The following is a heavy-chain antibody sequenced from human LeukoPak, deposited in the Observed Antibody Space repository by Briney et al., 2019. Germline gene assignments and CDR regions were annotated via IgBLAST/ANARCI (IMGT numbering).Heavy chain of an antibody. D-gene: IGHD3-9*01. V-gene: IGHV3-48*02. CDR2: IRTTAEDAKHT. J-gene: IGHJ4*02. CDR1: GFSFTDYP. Sequence: PGGSLRLSCAPSGFSFTDYPMNWVRQAPGKGREGISNIRTTAEDAKHTYYADAVKGRVTISRDDGKNTLYLHMNSLREDDTAVYYCATDQRYAFDYWGQGILVTVSS. CDR3: ATDQRYAFDY.